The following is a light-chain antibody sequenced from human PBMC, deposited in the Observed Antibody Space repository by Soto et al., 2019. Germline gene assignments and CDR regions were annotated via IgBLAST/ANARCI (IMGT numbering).Light chain of an antibody. V-gene: IGLV2-11*01. CDR3: CSYAGSYTYV. Sequence: QSALTQPRSVSGSPGQSVTISCTGTSSDVGGHNYVSWCQQYPGKAPKLLLSSVSKRPSGVPDRFSGSKSGNTASLTISGLQAEDEADYYCCSYAGSYTYVFGSGTKV. J-gene: IGLJ1*01. CDR2: SVS. CDR1: SSDVGGHNY.